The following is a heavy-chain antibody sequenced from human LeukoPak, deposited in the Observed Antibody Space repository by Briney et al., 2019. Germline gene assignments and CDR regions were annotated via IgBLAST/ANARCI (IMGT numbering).Heavy chain of an antibody. D-gene: IGHD2-2*01. V-gene: IGHV3-74*01. CDR2: INTDGSRT. J-gene: IGHJ4*02. CDR3: ARDGVGYCSSTSCYARSLFDY. Sequence: GGSLRLSCAASGFTFSNYWMHWVRQAPGKGLVWVSRINTDGSRTSYADSVTGRFTISRDNSKNTLYLQMNSLRAEDTAVYYCARDGVGYCSSTSCYARSLFDYWGQGTLVIVSS. CDR1: GFTFSNYW.